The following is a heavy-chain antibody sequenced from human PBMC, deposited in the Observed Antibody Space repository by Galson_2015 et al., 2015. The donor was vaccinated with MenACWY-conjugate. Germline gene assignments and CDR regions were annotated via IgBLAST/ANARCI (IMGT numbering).Heavy chain of an antibody. CDR1: GFTFTTYA. CDR3: AKGERRHYDSSGLSEH. V-gene: IGHV3-23*01. D-gene: IGHD3-22*01. J-gene: IGHJ4*02. Sequence: SLRLSCAASGFTFTTYAMFWFRQAPGQGLEWVSAVANGGLSTAYADSVRGRFTISRDNSKNILYLQMDSLRADDTAVYFCAKGERRHYDSSGLSEHWGQGSLVTVSS. CDR2: VANGGLST.